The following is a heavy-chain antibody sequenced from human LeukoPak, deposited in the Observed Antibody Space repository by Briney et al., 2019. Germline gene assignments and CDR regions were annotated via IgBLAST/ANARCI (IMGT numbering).Heavy chain of an antibody. Sequence: GGSLRLSSAASGFTFSSYSMNWVRQAPGKGPEWISWITGSGTDIIYADSVKGRFTISRDNAKNSLYLQMNSLRAEDTAVYYCARDQDYGFTYWGQGTLVTVSS. CDR1: GFTFSSYS. V-gene: IGHV3-48*01. D-gene: IGHD4-17*01. CDR3: ARDQDYGFTY. CDR2: ITGSGTDI. J-gene: IGHJ4*02.